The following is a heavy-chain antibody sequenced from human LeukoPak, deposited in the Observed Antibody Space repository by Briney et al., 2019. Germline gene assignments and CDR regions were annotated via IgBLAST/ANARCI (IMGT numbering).Heavy chain of an antibody. D-gene: IGHD3-22*01. J-gene: IGHJ4*02. CDR2: IYHSGST. CDR1: GYSISSGYY. Sequence: SETLSLTCAVSGYSISSGYYWGWIRQPPGKGLEWIGSIYHSGSTYYNPSLKSRVTISVDTSKNQFSLKLSSVTAADTAVYYCAVTFPLYYDSSGHHGDYWGQGTLVTVSS. CDR3: AVTFPLYYDSSGHHGDY. V-gene: IGHV4-38-2*01.